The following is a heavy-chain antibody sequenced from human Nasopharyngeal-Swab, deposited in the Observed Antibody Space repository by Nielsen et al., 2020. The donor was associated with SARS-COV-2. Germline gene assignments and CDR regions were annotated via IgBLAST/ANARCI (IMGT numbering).Heavy chain of an antibody. CDR3: TLTETGIKGGFYYYYGMDV. CDR2: TYYRSKWYN. V-gene: IGHV6-1*01. J-gene: IGHJ6*02. D-gene: IGHD1-1*01. Sequence: WIRQSPSRGLEWLGRTYYRSKWYNDYAVSVKSRITINPDTSKNQFSLQLNSVTPEDTAVYYCTLTETGIKGGFYYYYGMDVWGQGTTVTVSS.